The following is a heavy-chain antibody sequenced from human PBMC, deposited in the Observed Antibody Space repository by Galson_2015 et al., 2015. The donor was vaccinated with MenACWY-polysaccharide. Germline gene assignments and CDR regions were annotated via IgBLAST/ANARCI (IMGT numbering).Heavy chain of an antibody. CDR3: ARGHYDLWSGYRHYYFGLDV. J-gene: IGHJ6*01. CDR2: INSDETST. Sequence: SLRLSCAASEFDFSTCWIHWVRQVPGKGPVWVSRINSDETSTSYADSVKGRFSISRDNAKSTLYLQMNSLRAEDTAVYYCARGHYDLWSGYRHYYFGLDVWGQGTTVTVSS. CDR1: EFDFSTCW. D-gene: IGHD3-3*01. V-gene: IGHV3-74*01.